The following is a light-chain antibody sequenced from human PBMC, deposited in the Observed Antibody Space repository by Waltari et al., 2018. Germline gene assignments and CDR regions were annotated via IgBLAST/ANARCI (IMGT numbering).Light chain of an antibody. V-gene: IGLV5-45*03. Sequence: QAVVTQPSSLSASPGTSPSLACALRSGLNIASFSIYWYQQKPGSPPQFVLRYRSDADKQEGSGVPSRFSGSKYFAANAGILLISGLQSEDEADYYCMIWHNGGWVFGGGTKLTVL. CDR1: SGLNIASFS. CDR2: YRSDADK. CDR3: MIWHNGGWV. J-gene: IGLJ3*02.